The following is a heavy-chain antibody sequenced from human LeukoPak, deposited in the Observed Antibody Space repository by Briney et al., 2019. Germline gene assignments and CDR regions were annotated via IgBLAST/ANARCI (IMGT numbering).Heavy chain of an antibody. V-gene: IGHV1-2*04. CDR2: INTNSGGT. D-gene: IGHD5-18*01. CDR3: ATTYSYVSDAFDI. CDR1: GYTFTVYY. Sequence: GASVKVSCTSSGYTFTVYYMHWVRQAPGQGLEWMGWINTNSGGTNCAQKFQGWVTMTRDTSISTAYMELSRLRSDDTAVYYCATTYSYVSDAFDIWGQGTMVTVSS. J-gene: IGHJ3*02.